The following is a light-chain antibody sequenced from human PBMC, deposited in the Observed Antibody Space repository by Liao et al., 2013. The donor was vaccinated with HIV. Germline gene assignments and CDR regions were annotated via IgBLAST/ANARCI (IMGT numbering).Light chain of an antibody. CDR2: YDN. CDR1: NIGGRS. V-gene: IGLV3-21*04. Sequence: SYMLTQPPSVSVAPGATATITCGGDNIGGRSVHWYQHKAGQAPHLVISYDNDRPSGIPERFSGSNSGNTATLTISRVEAGDEADYYCQVWDSSSDHWVFGGGTKLTVL. CDR3: QVWDSSSDHWV. J-gene: IGLJ3*02.